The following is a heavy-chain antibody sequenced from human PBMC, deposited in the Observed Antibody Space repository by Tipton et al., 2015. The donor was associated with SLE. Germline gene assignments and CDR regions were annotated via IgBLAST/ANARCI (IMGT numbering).Heavy chain of an antibody. J-gene: IGHJ3*02. Sequence: TLSLTCAVYGGPFSAYFWSWIRQSPGKGLEWIGEINHSGSTNYNPSLKSRVTISVDTSKNQFSLKLSSVTAADTAVYYCARDLLSWDAFDIWGQGTMVTVSS. V-gene: IGHV4-34*01. CDR2: INHSGST. D-gene: IGHD2/OR15-2a*01. CDR1: GGPFSAYF. CDR3: ARDLLSWDAFDI.